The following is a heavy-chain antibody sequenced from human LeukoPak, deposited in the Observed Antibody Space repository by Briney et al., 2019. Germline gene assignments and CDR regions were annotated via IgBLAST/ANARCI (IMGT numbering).Heavy chain of an antibody. CDR3: THLTHSSAYYGTYYFDY. J-gene: IGHJ4*02. Sequence: PGGSLRLSCAASGFTFSSYSMNWVRQAPGKGLEWVSAISGSGGSTYYADSVKGRFTISRDNSKNTLYLQMNGLRAEDMAVYYCTHLTHSSAYYGTYYFDYWGQGTLVTVSS. D-gene: IGHD3-22*01. CDR1: GFTFSSYS. V-gene: IGHV3-23*01. CDR2: ISGSGGST.